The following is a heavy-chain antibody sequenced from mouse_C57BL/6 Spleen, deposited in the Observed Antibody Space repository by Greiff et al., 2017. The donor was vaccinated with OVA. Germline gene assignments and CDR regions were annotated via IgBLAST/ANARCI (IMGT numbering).Heavy chain of an antibody. CDR3: ARIGTTVVAGLDY. V-gene: IGHV1-55*01. D-gene: IGHD1-1*01. Sequence: VQLQQPGAELVKPGASVKMSCKASGYTFTSYWITWVKQRPGQGLEWIGDIYPGSGSTNYNEKFKSKATLTVDTSSSTAYMQLSSLTSEDSAVYYCARIGTTVVAGLDYWGQGTTLTVSS. J-gene: IGHJ2*01. CDR2: IYPGSGST. CDR1: GYTFTSYW.